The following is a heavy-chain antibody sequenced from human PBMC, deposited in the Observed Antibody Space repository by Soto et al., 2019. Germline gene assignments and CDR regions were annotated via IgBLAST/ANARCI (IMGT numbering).Heavy chain of an antibody. Sequence: PGGSLRLSCAASGFTFTSYALHWVRQAPGKGLEWVAVISYDGNNEYYADSVKGRFTISRDNSKNTLYLQMNSLRTEDTAVYYCARDGDYYVTYFLDYWGQGTLVTVSS. CDR1: GFTFTSYA. D-gene: IGHD3-10*02. J-gene: IGHJ4*02. V-gene: IGHV3-30-3*01. CDR3: ARDGDYYVTYFLDY. CDR2: ISYDGNNE.